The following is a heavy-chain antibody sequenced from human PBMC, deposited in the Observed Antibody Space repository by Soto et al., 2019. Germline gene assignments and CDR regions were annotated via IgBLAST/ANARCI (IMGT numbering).Heavy chain of an antibody. J-gene: IGHJ4*02. V-gene: IGHV3-30-3*01. D-gene: IGHD5-12*01. CDR2: ISYDGSNK. CDR1: GVTFGSYA. Sequence: PGGSRRLAWAAWGVTFGSYAMLWVRQAPGKGLEWVAVISYDGSNKYYADSVKGRFTISRDNSKNTLYLQMNSLRAEDTAVYYCARPGSGYDFRLHDYWGQRP. CDR3: ARPGSGYDFRLHDY.